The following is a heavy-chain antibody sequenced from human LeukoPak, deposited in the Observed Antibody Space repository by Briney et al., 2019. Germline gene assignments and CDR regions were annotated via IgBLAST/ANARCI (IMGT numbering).Heavy chain of an antibody. V-gene: IGHV4-61*05. Sequence: SETLSLTCTVSGGSISSSIDYWGWIRQPPGKGLEWIGYIYYSGSTNYNPSLKSRVTISVDTSKNQFSLKLGSVTAADTAVYYCASGSGYYSVDYWGQGTLVTVSS. J-gene: IGHJ4*02. CDR1: GGSISSSIDY. CDR2: IYYSGST. D-gene: IGHD3-22*01. CDR3: ASGSGYYSVDY.